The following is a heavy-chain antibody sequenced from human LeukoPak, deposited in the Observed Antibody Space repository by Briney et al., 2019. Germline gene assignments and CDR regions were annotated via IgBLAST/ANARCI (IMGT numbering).Heavy chain of an antibody. CDR1: GGSISSNSYY. CDR3: ARLDYGDYSSGEAFDI. D-gene: IGHD4-17*01. Sequence: SETLSLTCTVSGGSISSNSYYSGWIRQPPGKGLEWIGSIYHTGSAYYSPSLKSRVTISVDTSKNQFSLKVTSVTAADTAVFYCARLDYGDYSSGEAFDIWGQGTMVTVSS. V-gene: IGHV4-39*01. J-gene: IGHJ3*02. CDR2: IYHTGSA.